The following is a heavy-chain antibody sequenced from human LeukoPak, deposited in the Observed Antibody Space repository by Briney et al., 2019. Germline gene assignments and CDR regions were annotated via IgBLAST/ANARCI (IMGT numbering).Heavy chain of an antibody. J-gene: IGHJ4*02. Sequence: GGSLRLSCAASGFTFSSYWMSWVRQAPGKGLEWVANIKQDGSEKYYVDSVKGRFTISRDNAKNSLYLQMNSLRAEDTAVYYCARDYQLLLWTPDYYFDYWGQGTLVTVSS. V-gene: IGHV3-7*01. CDR1: GFTFSSYW. CDR2: IKQDGSEK. CDR3: ARDYQLLLWTPDYYFDY. D-gene: IGHD2-2*01.